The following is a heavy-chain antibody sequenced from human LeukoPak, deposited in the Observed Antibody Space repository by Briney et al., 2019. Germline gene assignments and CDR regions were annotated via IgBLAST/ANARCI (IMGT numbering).Heavy chain of an antibody. J-gene: IGHJ5*02. D-gene: IGHD3-10*01. CDR1: GGTFSSYA. CDR2: IIPIFGTA. Sequence: RASVKVSCKASGGTFSSYAISWVRQAPGQGLEWMGGIIPIFGTANYVQKFQGRVTITADESTSTAYMELSSLRSEDTAVYYCARFGHGQYGSGSSLNWFDPWGQGTLVTVSS. V-gene: IGHV1-69*01. CDR3: ARFGHGQYGSGSSLNWFDP.